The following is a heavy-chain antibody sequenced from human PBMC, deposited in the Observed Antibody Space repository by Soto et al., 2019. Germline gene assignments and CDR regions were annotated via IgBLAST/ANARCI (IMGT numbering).Heavy chain of an antibody. D-gene: IGHD2-8*01. J-gene: IGHJ6*02. CDR3: ARDGMYCTSSGCYYGMDV. Sequence: GGSLRLSCAASGFTFSHYGMHWVRQGPGKGLEWVALIWNDGSNQYYADSMTGRFTISRDNSKNTLYLHMNSLGAEDTAVYYCARDGMYCTSSGCYYGMDVWGQGTTVTVSS. V-gene: IGHV3-33*01. CDR2: IWNDGSNQ. CDR1: GFTFSHYG.